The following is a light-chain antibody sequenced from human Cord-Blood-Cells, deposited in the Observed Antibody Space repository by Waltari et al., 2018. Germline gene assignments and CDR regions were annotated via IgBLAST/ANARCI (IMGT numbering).Light chain of an antibody. J-gene: IGKJ2*01. V-gene: IGKV3-20*01. Sequence: DIVLTQSPGTLSLSPGERATLSCRASQSVSSSYLAWYQQKPGQAPRLLIYGASSRATGIPDRFSVSGSGTDFTLTISRLEPEDFAVYYCQQYGSSPYTFGQGTKLEIK. CDR1: QSVSSSY. CDR2: GAS. CDR3: QQYGSSPYT.